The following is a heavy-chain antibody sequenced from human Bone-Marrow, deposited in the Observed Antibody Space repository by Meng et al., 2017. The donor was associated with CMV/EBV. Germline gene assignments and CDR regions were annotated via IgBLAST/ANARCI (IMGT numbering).Heavy chain of an antibody. J-gene: IGHJ4*02. Sequence: SVKVSCKASGGTFSSYAISWVRQAPGQGLEWMGGIIPIFGTANYAQKFQGRVTITTDESTSTAYMELSSLRSEDTAVYYCARGGYYDFWSGYYTSPFDYWGQGTLVTVS. D-gene: IGHD3-3*01. CDR1: GGTFSSYA. CDR3: ARGGYYDFWSGYYTSPFDY. V-gene: IGHV1-69*05. CDR2: IIPIFGTA.